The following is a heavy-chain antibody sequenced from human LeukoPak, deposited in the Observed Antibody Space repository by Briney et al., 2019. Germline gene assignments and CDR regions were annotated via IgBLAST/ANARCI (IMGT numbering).Heavy chain of an antibody. Sequence: ASVKVSCKASGYTFTSYDINWVRQATGQGLEWMGWMNPNSGNTGYAQKFQGRVTITRNTSISTAYMELSSLRSEDTAVHYCMVRGVYFDYWGQGTLVTVSS. V-gene: IGHV1-8*03. D-gene: IGHD3-10*01. CDR2: MNPNSGNT. CDR3: MVRGVYFDY. CDR1: GYTFTSYD. J-gene: IGHJ4*02.